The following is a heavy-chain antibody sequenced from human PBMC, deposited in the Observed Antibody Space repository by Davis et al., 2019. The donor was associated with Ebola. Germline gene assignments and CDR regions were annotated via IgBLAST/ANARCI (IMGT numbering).Heavy chain of an antibody. CDR2: INSDGSST. D-gene: IGHD6-13*01. V-gene: IGHV3-74*01. J-gene: IGHJ4*02. Sequence: PGGSLRLSCAASGFTFSSYWMHWVRQAPGKGLVWVSRINSDGSSTSYADSVKGRFTISRDNAKNTPYLQMNSLRAEDTAVYYCARGTLAAAGSDYWGQGTLVTVSS. CDR1: GFTFSSYW. CDR3: ARGTLAAAGSDY.